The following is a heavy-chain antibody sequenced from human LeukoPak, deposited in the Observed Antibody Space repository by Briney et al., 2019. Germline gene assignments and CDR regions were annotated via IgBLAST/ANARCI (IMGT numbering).Heavy chain of an antibody. J-gene: IGHJ3*02. CDR2: IKQDGSEK. CDR1: GFTFSSYW. D-gene: IGHD3-10*01. V-gene: IGHV3-7*01. CDR3: ARGGAPYYGSGSYYNPSDAFDI. Sequence: GGSLRLSCAASGFTFSSYWMSWVRQAPGKGLEWVANIKQDGSEKYYVDSVKGRFTISRDNAKNSLYLQMNSLRAEDTAVYYCARGGAPYYGSGSYYNPSDAFDIWGQGTMVTVSS.